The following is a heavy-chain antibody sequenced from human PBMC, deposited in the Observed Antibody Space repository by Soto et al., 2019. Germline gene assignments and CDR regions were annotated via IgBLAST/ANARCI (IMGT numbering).Heavy chain of an antibody. D-gene: IGHD3-10*01. CDR3: ARSRVRGVMGPEDYYYYGMDV. CDR1: GYTFTSYG. V-gene: IGHV1-18*01. CDR2: ISAYNGNT. Sequence: QVQLVQSGAEVKKPGASVKVSCKASGYTFTSYGISWVRQAPGQGLEWMGWISAYNGNTNYAQKLQGRVTMTTDTSTSSAYMELRSLRSDDTAVYYCARSRVRGVMGPEDYYYYGMDVWGRGTTVTVAS. J-gene: IGHJ6*02.